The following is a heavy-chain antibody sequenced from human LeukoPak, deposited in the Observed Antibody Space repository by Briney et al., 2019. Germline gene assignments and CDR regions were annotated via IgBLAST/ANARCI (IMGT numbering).Heavy chain of an antibody. CDR2: INHSGST. D-gene: IGHD3-22*01. V-gene: IGHV4-34*01. J-gene: IGHJ4*02. Sequence: SETLSLTCAVYGGSFSGYYWSWIRQPPGKGLEWIGEINHSGSTNYNPSLKSRVTISVDTSENQFSLKLSSVTAADTAVYYCARAYYDSSGYCGYWGQGTLVTVSS. CDR3: ARAYYDSSGYCGY. CDR1: GGSFSGYY.